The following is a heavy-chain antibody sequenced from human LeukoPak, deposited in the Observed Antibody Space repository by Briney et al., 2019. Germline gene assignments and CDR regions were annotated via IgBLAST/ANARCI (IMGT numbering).Heavy chain of an antibody. J-gene: IGHJ4*02. Sequence: SVKVSRKASGGTFSSYAISWVRQAPGQGLEWMGRIIPILSIANYAQKFQGRVTITADKSTSTAYMELSSLRSEDTAVYYCARGYDSSGYYSNFDYWGQGTLVTVSS. V-gene: IGHV1-69*04. CDR3: ARGYDSSGYYSNFDY. D-gene: IGHD3-22*01. CDR1: GGTFSSYA. CDR2: IIPILSIA.